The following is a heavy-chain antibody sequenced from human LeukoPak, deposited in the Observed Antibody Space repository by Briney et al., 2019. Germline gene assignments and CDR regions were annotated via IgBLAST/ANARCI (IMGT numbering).Heavy chain of an antibody. D-gene: IGHD3-9*01. CDR2: IDSDGTNR. CDR1: GFTFSRYW. J-gene: IGHJ4*02. Sequence: GSLRLSCAASGFTFSRYWMHWVRRAPGKGLVWVSRIDSDGTNRDYADSVKGRFTISRDNAKNTVYLQMNSLRDEDTAVYYGEGRATGLPEYWGQGSLVTVSS. CDR3: EGRATGLPEY. V-gene: IGHV3-74*01.